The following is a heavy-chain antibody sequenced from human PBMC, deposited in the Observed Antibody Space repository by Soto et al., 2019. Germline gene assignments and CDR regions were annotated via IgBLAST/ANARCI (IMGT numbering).Heavy chain of an antibody. CDR1: GGSISSGEYY. D-gene: IGHD3-3*01. CDR2: ISYSGST. V-gene: IGHV4-30-4*01. J-gene: IGHJ6*02. Sequence: PSETLSLTCTVSGGSISSGEYYWTWIRHPPGKGLEWIGYISYSGSTHYSPSLKSRVSITVDTSKNQFSLNLASVSAEDTAVYYCARTSLTIFGPSNDYYGMGVWGLGTKVTVSS. CDR3: ARTSLTIFGPSNDYYGMGV.